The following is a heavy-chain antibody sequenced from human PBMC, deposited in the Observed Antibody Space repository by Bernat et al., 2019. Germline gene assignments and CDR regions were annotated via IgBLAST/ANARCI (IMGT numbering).Heavy chain of an antibody. Sequence: EVQLLESGGGLVQPGGSLRLSCAASGFTFGSYAMSWVRQAPGKGLEWVSAISGSGGSTYYADSVKGRFTISRDNSKNTQYLQMNSLRAEDTAVYYCAKDLIAAAGTYPVDPWGQGTLVTVSS. V-gene: IGHV3-23*01. CDR2: ISGSGGST. CDR1: GFTFGSYA. J-gene: IGHJ5*02. D-gene: IGHD6-13*01. CDR3: AKDLIAAAGTYPVDP.